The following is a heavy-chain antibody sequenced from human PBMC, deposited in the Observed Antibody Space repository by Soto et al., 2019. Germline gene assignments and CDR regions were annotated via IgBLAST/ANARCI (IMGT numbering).Heavy chain of an antibody. CDR1: GFSLSTSVVG. CDR2: IYWNDDK. J-gene: IGHJ6*02. D-gene: IGHD6-19*01. Sequence: SGPTLVHPTQTLTLTCTFSGFSLSTSVVGVGWIRQPPGKALEWLALIYWNDDKRYSPSLKSRLTITKDTSKNQVVLTMTNMEPVDTAAYYCSLSGRQWQVSYYYFYGMDVWGQGTTVTVSS. V-gene: IGHV2-5*01. CDR3: SLSGRQWQVSYYYFYGMDV.